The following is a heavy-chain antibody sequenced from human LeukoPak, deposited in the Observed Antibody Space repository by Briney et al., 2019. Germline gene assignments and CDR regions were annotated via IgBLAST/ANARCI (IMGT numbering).Heavy chain of an antibody. CDR1: GGTFSSYA. CDR2: IIPIFGTA. CDR3: ATPKRWHCSGGSCYGYYYYGMDV. J-gene: IGHJ6*04. V-gene: IGHV1-69*01. Sequence: SVKVSCKASGGTFSSYAISWVRQAPGQGLEWMGGIIPIFGTANYAQKFQGRVTITADESTSTAYMELSSLRSEDTAVYYCATPKRWHCSGGSCYGYYYYGMDVWGKGTTVPVSS. D-gene: IGHD2-15*01.